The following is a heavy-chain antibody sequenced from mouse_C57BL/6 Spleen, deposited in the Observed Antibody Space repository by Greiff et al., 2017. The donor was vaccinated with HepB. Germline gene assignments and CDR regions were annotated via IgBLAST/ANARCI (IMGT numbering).Heavy chain of an antibody. CDR1: GFTFNTYA. J-gene: IGHJ4*01. CDR2: IRSKSSNYAT. CDR3: VRDGYPYYAMDY. V-gene: IGHV10-3*01. Sequence: DVMLVESGGGLVQPKGSLKLSCAASGFTFNTYAMHWVRQAPGKGLEWVAHIRSKSSNYATYYADSVKDRFTISRDDSQSMLYLQMNNLKTEDTAMYYCVRDGYPYYAMDYWGQGTSVTVSS.